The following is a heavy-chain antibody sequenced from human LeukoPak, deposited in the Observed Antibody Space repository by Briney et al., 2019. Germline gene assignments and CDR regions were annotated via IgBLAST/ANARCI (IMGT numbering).Heavy chain of an antibody. Sequence: KASETLSLTCTVSGGSISSGGYYWSWIRQPPGKGLEWIGYIYHSGSTYYNPSLKSRVTISVDRSKNQFSLKLSSVTAADTAVYYCARDSNQWASSSPELDAFDIWGQGTMVTVSS. CDR3: ARDSNQWASSSPELDAFDI. J-gene: IGHJ3*02. CDR1: GGSISSGGYY. V-gene: IGHV4-30-2*01. CDR2: IYHSGST. D-gene: IGHD6-13*01.